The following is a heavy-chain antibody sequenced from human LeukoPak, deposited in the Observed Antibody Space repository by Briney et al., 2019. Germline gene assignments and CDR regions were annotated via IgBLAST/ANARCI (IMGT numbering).Heavy chain of an antibody. V-gene: IGHV1-18*01. CDR3: ATGGGDWYSDL. CDR1: GYTFTNYD. CDR2: ISPYNGNT. J-gene: IGHJ2*01. D-gene: IGHD3-10*01. Sequence: ASVKVSCKASGYTFTNYDISWVRQAPGKGLEWMGWISPYNGNTDSAQEFQGRITLTTDTSTSTAYMELRSLTSDDPAVYYCATGGGDWYSDLWGRGTLVTVSS.